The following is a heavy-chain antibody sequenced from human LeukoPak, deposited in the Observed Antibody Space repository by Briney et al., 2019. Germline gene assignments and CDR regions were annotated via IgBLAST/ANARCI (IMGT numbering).Heavy chain of an antibody. Sequence: SETLSLTRTVSGGSTSSYYWSWIRQPPGKGLEWIGYIYYSGSTNYNPSLKSRVTISVDTSKNQFSLKLSSVTAADTAVYYCARSMGSGRSQFDPWGQGTLVTVSS. CDR2: IYYSGST. CDR3: ARSMGSGRSQFDP. CDR1: GGSTSSYY. J-gene: IGHJ5*02. D-gene: IGHD3-10*01. V-gene: IGHV4-59*08.